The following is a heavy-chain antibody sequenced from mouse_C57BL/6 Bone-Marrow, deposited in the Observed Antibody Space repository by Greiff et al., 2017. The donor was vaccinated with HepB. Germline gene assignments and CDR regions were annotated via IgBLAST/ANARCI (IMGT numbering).Heavy chain of an antibody. CDR2: IRNKANGYTT. V-gene: IGHV7-3*01. CDR3: ARYDGYDAMDY. J-gene: IGHJ4*01. Sequence: EVKVVESGGGLVQPGGSLSLSCAASGFTFTDYYMSWVRQPPGKALEWLGFIRNKANGYTTEYSASVKGRFTISRDNSQSILYLQMNALRAEDSATYYCARYDGYDAMDYWGQGTSVTVSS. CDR1: GFTFTDYY.